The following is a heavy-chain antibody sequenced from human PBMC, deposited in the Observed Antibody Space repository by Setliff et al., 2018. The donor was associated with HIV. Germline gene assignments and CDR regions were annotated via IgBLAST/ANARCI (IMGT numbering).Heavy chain of an antibody. Sequence: ASVKVSCKTSGYTFINYGITWVRQAPGQGLEWMGWISPYNDYTNYEQSLQGRVRMTTDTSTRTAYMDLRSLRSDDMAVYYCARHPSGWYGDYFFDYWGQGTLVTVSS. CDR2: ISPYNDYT. CDR1: GYTFINYG. V-gene: IGHV1-18*03. D-gene: IGHD4-17*01. J-gene: IGHJ4*02. CDR3: ARHPSGWYGDYFFDY.